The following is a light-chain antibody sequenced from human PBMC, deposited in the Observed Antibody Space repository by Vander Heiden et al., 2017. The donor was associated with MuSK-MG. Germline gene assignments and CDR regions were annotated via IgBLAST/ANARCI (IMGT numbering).Light chain of an antibody. Sequence: QSVLTQPPSASGTPGQRVTISCSGSSSNIGSNYVYWYQQLPGTAPKLLIYRNNQRPSGVPDRFSGSKSGTSASLAISGLWSEDEAYYYCAAWDDSHLVFGGGTKLTVL. CDR3: AAWDDSHLV. V-gene: IGLV1-47*03. CDR2: RNN. CDR1: SSNIGSNY. J-gene: IGLJ2*01.